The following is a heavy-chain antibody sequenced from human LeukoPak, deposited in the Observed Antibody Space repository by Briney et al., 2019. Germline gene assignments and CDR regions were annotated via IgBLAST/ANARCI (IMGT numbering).Heavy chain of an antibody. CDR2: INPNSGGT. Sequence: GASVKVSCKASGYTFTGYYMHWVRQAPGQGLEWMGWINPNSGGTNHAQKFQGRVTMTRDTSISTAYMELSRLRSDGTAVYYCAREAVAGTTNFDYWGQGTLVTVSS. CDR1: GYTFTGYY. J-gene: IGHJ4*02. CDR3: AREAVAGTTNFDY. D-gene: IGHD6-19*01. V-gene: IGHV1-2*02.